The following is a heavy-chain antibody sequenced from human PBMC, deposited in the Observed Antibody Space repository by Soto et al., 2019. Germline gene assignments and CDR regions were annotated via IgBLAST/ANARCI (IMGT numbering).Heavy chain of an antibody. CDR2: ISAYNGNT. V-gene: IGHV1-18*01. J-gene: IGHJ4*02. CDR1: GYTFTSYG. D-gene: IGHD3-3*01. Sequence: QVQLVQSGAEVKKPGASVKVSCKASGYTFTSYGISWVRQAPGQGLEWMGWISAYNGNTNYAQKPQGRVTMTTDSSTSTAYMERRSLRSDDTAVYYCARVLETIFGVVITEIDYWGQGTLVTVSS. CDR3: ARVLETIFGVVITEIDY.